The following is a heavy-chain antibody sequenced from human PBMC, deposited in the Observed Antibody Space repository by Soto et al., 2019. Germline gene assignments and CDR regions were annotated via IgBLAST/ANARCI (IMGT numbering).Heavy chain of an antibody. CDR1: GFTVSSNY. Sequence: AASLRLSCETSGFTVSSNYMSWVRQAPGKGLEWVSVIYSGGSTYYADSVKGRFTISRDNSKNTLYLQMNSLRAEDTAVYYCARGVYSSWTTYFDYWGQGT. D-gene: IGHD6-13*01. J-gene: IGHJ4*02. CDR3: ARGVYSSWTTYFDY. V-gene: IGHV3-66*01. CDR2: IYSGGST.